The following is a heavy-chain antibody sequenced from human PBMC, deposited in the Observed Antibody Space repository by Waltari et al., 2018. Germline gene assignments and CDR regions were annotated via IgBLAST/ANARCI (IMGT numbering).Heavy chain of an antibody. CDR3: ASKKRWLQNGSLRD. CDR2: IVPIFGTA. CDR1: GGTFSRYA. V-gene: IGHV1-69*05. J-gene: IGHJ4*02. Sequence: QVQLVQSGAEVKKPGSSVKVSCKASGGTFSRYAISWVRQAPGQGLEWMVGIVPIFGTANYAQKFQGRVTITTDESTSTAYMELSSLRSEDTAVYYGASKKRWLQNGSLRDWGQGTLVTVSS. D-gene: IGHD5-12*01.